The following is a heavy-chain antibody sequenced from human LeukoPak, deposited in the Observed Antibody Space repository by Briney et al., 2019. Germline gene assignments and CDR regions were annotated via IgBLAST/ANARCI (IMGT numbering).Heavy chain of an antibody. J-gene: IGHJ4*02. CDR1: GFTFSSYG. V-gene: IGHV3-23*01. CDR2: ISGSGGST. Sequence: PGGSLRLSCAASGFTFSSYGMSWARQAPGKGLEWVSAISGSGGSTYYADSVKGRFTISRDNSKNTLYLQMNSLRAEDMAVYYCAKDTQSIVGAGTPDYWGQGTLVTVSS. D-gene: IGHD1-26*01. CDR3: AKDTQSIVGAGTPDY.